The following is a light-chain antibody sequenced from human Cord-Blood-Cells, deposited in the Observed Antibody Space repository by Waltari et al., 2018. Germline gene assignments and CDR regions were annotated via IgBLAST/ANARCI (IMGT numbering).Light chain of an antibody. J-gene: IGLJ2*01. CDR1: SSEVGGYNY. V-gene: IGLV2-14*01. CDR3: SSSTSSSTLV. CDR2: DVS. Sequence: QSALTQPAPVSGSPGQSITISCTGTSSEVGGYNYVSWYPQHPGKAPKLMIYDVSKRPSGVSNRFSGSKSGNTASLTISGLQAEDEADYYCSSSTSSSTLVFGGGTKLTVL.